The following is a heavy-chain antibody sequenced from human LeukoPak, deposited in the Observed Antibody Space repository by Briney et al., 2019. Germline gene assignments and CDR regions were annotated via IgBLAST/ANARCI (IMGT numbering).Heavy chain of an antibody. J-gene: IGHJ3*02. Sequence: GGSLRLSCAASGFTFDDYAMHWVRQAPGKGLEWVSGISWNSGSIGYADSVKGRFTISRDNAKNSLYLQMNSLGAEDTALYYCTKGQTYYYDSSGLEIWGQGTMVTVSS. V-gene: IGHV3-9*01. CDR2: ISWNSGSI. D-gene: IGHD3-22*01. CDR1: GFTFDDYA. CDR3: TKGQTYYYDSSGLEI.